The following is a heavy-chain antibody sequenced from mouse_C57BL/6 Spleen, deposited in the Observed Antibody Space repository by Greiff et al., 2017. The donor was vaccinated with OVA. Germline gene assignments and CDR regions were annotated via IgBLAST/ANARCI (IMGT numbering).Heavy chain of an antibody. CDR3: ARGDFANWDDY. CDR1: GYSITSGYY. CDR2: ISYDGSN. J-gene: IGHJ2*01. D-gene: IGHD4-1*02. V-gene: IGHV3-6*01. Sequence: EVQVVESGPGLVKPSQSLSLTCSVTGYSITSGYYWNWIRQFPGNKLEWMGYISYDGSNNYKPSLKNRISITRDTSKNQFFLKLNSVTTEDTATYYCARGDFANWDDYWGQGTTLTVSS.